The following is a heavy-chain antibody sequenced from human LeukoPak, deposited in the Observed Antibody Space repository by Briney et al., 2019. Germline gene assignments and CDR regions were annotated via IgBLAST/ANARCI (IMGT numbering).Heavy chain of an antibody. V-gene: IGHV3-64D*06. Sequence: PGGSLRLSCSASGFTFNKYVMHWVRQAPDKGLEYVSGVSNNGDSTHYADSVKGRFTISRDNSKNTLYLQMSSLRAEDTAAYYCVKGEVRGYKKRGVDYWGQGTLVTVPS. J-gene: IGHJ4*02. CDR3: VKGEVRGYKKRGVDY. D-gene: IGHD5-18*01. CDR1: GFTFNKYV. CDR2: VSNNGDST.